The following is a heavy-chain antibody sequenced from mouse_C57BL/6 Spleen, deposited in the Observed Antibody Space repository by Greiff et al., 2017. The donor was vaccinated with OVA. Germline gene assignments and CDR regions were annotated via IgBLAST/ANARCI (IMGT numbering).Heavy chain of an antibody. V-gene: IGHV5-4*03. CDR2: ISDGGSYT. Sequence: EVMLVESGGGLVKPGGSLKLSCAASGFTFSSYAMSWVRQTPEKRLEWVATISDGGSYTYYPDNVKGRFTISRDNAKNNLYLQMSHLKSEDTAMYYCARKEDYSNYNYAMDYWGQGTSVTVSS. D-gene: IGHD2-5*01. J-gene: IGHJ4*01. CDR1: GFTFSSYA. CDR3: ARKEDYSNYNYAMDY.